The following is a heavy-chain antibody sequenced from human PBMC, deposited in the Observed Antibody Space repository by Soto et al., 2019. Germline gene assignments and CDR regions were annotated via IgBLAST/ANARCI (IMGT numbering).Heavy chain of an antibody. V-gene: IGHV4-34*01. J-gene: IGHJ6*02. Sequence: SETLSLTCAVYGGSFSGYYWSWVRQPPGKGLEWIGEINHSGSTNYNPSLKSRVTISVDTSKNQFSLKLSSVTAADTAVYYCARGGVCTNGVCYSVYYYYGMDVWGQGTTVTV. CDR3: ARGGVCTNGVCYSVYYYYGMDV. D-gene: IGHD2-8*01. CDR2: INHSGST. CDR1: GGSFSGYY.